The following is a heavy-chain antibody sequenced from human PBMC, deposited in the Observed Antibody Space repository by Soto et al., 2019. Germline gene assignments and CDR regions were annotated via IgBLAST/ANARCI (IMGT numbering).Heavy chain of an antibody. J-gene: IGHJ4*02. Sequence: GGSLRLSCSASGFTFSSYAMHWVRQAPGKGLEYVSSISTNGGSTHYADSVKGRFTISRDTSKNRVSLELRSVTAADTAVYYCARVNVTLDLWGLGTLVTVSS. CDR1: GFTFSSYA. V-gene: IGHV3-64*04. CDR3: ARVNVTLDL. D-gene: IGHD2-21*02. CDR2: ISTNGGST.